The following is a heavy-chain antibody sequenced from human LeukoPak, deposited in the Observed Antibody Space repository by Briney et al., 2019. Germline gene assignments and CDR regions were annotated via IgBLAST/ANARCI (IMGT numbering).Heavy chain of an antibody. D-gene: IGHD1-26*01. J-gene: IGHJ4*02. CDR3: ARAREGGFDY. CDR2: IFNSGST. V-gene: IGHV4-39*02. Sequence: SETLSLTCTVSGGSISSSSYYWVWIRQPPGKGLEWIGNIFNSGSTYYNPPLKSRVTISLDTSKNQFSLKLSSVTAADTAVYYCARAREGGFDYWGQGTLVTVSS. CDR1: GGSISSSSYY.